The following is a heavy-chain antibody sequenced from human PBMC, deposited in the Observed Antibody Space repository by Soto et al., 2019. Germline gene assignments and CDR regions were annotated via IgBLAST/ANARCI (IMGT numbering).Heavy chain of an antibody. CDR2: INAGNGNT. D-gene: IGHD3-22*01. CDR1: GYTFTSYA. Sequence: ASVKVSCKASGYTFTSYAVHWVRQAPGQRLEWMGWINAGNGNTKYSQKFQGRVTITRDTSASTAYMELSSLRSEDTAVYYCARGSGYYYWDDYWGQGTLVTVSS. CDR3: ARGSGYYYWDDY. V-gene: IGHV1-3*01. J-gene: IGHJ4*02.